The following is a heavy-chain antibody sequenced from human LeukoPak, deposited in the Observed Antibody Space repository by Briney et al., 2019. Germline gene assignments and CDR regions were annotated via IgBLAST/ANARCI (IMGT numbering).Heavy chain of an antibody. Sequence: AGGSLRLSCAASGFTFSSYAMSWVRQAPGKGLEWVSAISGSGGSTYYADSVKGRFTISRDNSKNTMYLQMNSLRAEDTAVYYCAKVGRAVGGGYSAAAYSSSWYFDYWGQGTLVTVSS. J-gene: IGHJ4*02. CDR1: GFTFSSYA. CDR3: AKVGRAVGGGYSAAAYSSSWYFDY. CDR2: ISGSGGST. V-gene: IGHV3-23*01. D-gene: IGHD6-13*01.